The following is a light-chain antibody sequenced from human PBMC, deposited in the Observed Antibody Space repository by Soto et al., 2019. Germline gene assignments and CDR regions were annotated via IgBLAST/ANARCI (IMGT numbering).Light chain of an antibody. Sequence: QSVLTQPPSVSADPGQKVTISCSGSSSNIENNYVSWYQQLPGTAPKLLIYDTHKRPSRIPDRFSGSRSGTSATLGITVLQTGDEADYYCGTWESSLSSVVFGGGTKLTVL. V-gene: IGLV1-51*01. CDR2: DTH. CDR3: GTWESSLSSVV. CDR1: SSNIENNY. J-gene: IGLJ2*01.